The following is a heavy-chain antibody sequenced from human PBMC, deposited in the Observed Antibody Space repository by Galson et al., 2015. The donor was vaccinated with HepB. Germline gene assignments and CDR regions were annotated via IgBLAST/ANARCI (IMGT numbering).Heavy chain of an antibody. Sequence: SLRLSCAASGFTFSDYYMSWIRQAPGKGLEWVSYISSSSSYTNYADSVKGRFTISRDNAKNSLYLQMNSLRAEDTAVYYCARVVSGTMVRGVISRNWFDPWGQGTLVTVSS. CDR2: ISSSSSYT. J-gene: IGHJ5*02. CDR1: GFTFSDYY. V-gene: IGHV3-11*06. D-gene: IGHD3-10*01. CDR3: ARVVSGTMVRGVISRNWFDP.